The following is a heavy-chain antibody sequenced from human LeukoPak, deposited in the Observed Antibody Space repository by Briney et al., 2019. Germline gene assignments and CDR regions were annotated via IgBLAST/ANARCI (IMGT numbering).Heavy chain of an antibody. J-gene: IGHJ4*02. CDR3: AKSHGYSYGFDY. CDR1: GFTFSRYG. Sequence: GGSLRLSCATSGFTFSRYGMHWVRQTPGKGLEWVAVISYDASNKYYADSVKGRFTISRDNPKNTLYLQMNSLRAEDTAVYYCAKSHGYSYGFDYWGQGTLVTVS. D-gene: IGHD5-18*01. V-gene: IGHV3-30*18. CDR2: ISYDASNK.